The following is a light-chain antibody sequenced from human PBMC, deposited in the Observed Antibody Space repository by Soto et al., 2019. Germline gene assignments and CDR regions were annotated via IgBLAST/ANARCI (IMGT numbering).Light chain of an antibody. Sequence: QSVLTQPPSVSGAPGQRVTISCAGSSSNIGAGYDVHWYQHLPGTAPKLLIYDNNNRPSGVPDRFSGSKSGTSASLAITGLQAEDEADYYCQSYDCSLSAPYVFGTGTKVTVL. CDR3: QSYDCSLSAPYV. CDR1: SSNIGAGYD. V-gene: IGLV1-40*01. CDR2: DNN. J-gene: IGLJ1*01.